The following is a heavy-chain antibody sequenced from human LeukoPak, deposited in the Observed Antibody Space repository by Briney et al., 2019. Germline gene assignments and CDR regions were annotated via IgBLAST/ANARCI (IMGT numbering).Heavy chain of an antibody. D-gene: IGHD4-11*01. Sequence: GGSLRLSCAASGFTFSSYAMHWVRQAPGKGLEWVAVISYDTSNKYYADSVKGRFTISRDNSKNTLYLQMNSLRAEDTAVYYCARRTVTTAVVDYWGQGTLVTVSS. CDR3: ARRTVTTAVVDY. J-gene: IGHJ4*02. CDR2: ISYDTSNK. CDR1: GFTFSSYA. V-gene: IGHV3-30*04.